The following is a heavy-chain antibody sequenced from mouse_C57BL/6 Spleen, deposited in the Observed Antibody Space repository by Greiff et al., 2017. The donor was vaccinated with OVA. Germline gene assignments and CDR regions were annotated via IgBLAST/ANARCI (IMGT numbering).Heavy chain of an antibody. CDR2: IDPETGGT. Sequence: QVQLQQSGAELVRPGASVTLSCKASGYTFTDYEMHWVKQTPVHGLEWIGAIDPETGGTAYNQKFKGKAILTADKSSSTAYMELRSLTSEDSAVYYCTRGIPITTGVATWEYFDYWGQGTTLTVSS. J-gene: IGHJ2*01. D-gene: IGHD1-1*01. V-gene: IGHV1-15*01. CDR3: TRGIPITTGVATWEYFDY. CDR1: GYTFTDYE.